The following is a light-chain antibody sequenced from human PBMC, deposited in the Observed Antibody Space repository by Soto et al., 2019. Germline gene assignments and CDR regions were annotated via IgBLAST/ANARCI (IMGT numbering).Light chain of an antibody. Sequence: FMLTQPHSVSESPGKTVTISCTRSSGSIASNYVQWYQQRPGSAPTTVIYEDNQRPSGVPDRFSDSIDSSSNSASLTISGLKTEDEADYYCQSYDSSNHVVFGGGTKLTVL. CDR1: SGSIASNY. CDR2: EDN. J-gene: IGLJ2*01. V-gene: IGLV6-57*04. CDR3: QSYDSSNHVV.